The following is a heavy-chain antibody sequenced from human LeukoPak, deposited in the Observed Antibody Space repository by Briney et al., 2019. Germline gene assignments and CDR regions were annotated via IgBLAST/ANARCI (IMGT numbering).Heavy chain of an antibody. J-gene: IGHJ4*02. CDR3: ARETAITERAFDY. CDR2: IYYSGST. D-gene: IGHD5-18*01. CDR1: GGSISSYY. V-gene: IGHV4-59*01. Sequence: SETLSLTCTVSGGSISSYYWSWIRQPPGKGLEWIGYIYYSGSTNYNPPLKSRVTISVDTSKNQFPLKLSSVTAADTAVYYCARETAITERAFDYWGQGTLVTVSS.